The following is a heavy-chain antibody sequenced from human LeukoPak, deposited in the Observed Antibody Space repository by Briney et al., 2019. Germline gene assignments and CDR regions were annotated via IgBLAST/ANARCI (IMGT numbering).Heavy chain of an antibody. D-gene: IGHD2-2*01. V-gene: IGHV1-69*13. CDR3: ASRYCSSTSCYAATYDAFDI. CDR2: ITPIFGTA. J-gene: IGHJ3*02. Sequence: SVKVSCKASGGTFSSYAISWVRQAPGQGLEWMGGITPIFGTANYAQKFQGRVTITADESTSTAYMELSSLRSEDTAVYYCASRYCSSTSCYAATYDAFDIWGQGTMVTVSS. CDR1: GGTFSSYA.